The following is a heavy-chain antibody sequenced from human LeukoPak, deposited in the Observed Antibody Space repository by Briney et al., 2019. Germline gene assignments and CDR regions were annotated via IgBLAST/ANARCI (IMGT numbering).Heavy chain of an antibody. D-gene: IGHD4-17*01. CDR1: GFTFSRYW. CDR3: ALPLRDGDFYFDY. V-gene: IGHV3-74*01. Sequence: PGGSLRLSCAASGFTFSRYWMHWVRQTPGKGLVWVSRINSDGSDTRDADSVRGRFTISRDNAKNTLYLQMNSLRAEDTAVYYCALPLRDGDFYFDYWGQGALVTVSS. J-gene: IGHJ4*02. CDR2: INSDGSDT.